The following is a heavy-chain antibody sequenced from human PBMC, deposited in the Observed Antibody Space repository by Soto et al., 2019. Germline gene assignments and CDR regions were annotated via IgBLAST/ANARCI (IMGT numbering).Heavy chain of an antibody. CDR2: IYRTGST. D-gene: IGHD1-7*01. CDR3: ASRDPGTSVDY. Sequence: PSETLSLTCAVSGGSFTSNNWWTWVRQPPGQGLEWIGEIYRTGSTNYNPSLKSRVTISLDKSENQFSLRVTSLTAADTAVYYCASRDPGTSVDYWGQGTLVTVSS. V-gene: IGHV4-4*02. CDR1: GGSFTSNNW. J-gene: IGHJ4*02.